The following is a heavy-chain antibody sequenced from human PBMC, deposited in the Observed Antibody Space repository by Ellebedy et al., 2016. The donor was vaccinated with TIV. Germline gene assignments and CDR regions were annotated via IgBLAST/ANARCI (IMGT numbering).Heavy chain of an antibody. CDR3: ARTGYCSGGSCYSVAY. V-gene: IGHV5-51*01. J-gene: IGHJ4*02. Sequence: GESLKISCKGSGYSFTSYWIGWVRQMPGKGLAWMGIIYHGDSDTRYSPSFQGQVTISADKSISTAYLQWSSLKASDTAMYYCARTGYCSGGSCYSVAYWGQGTLVTVSS. CDR1: GYSFTSYW. D-gene: IGHD2-15*01. CDR2: IYHGDSDT.